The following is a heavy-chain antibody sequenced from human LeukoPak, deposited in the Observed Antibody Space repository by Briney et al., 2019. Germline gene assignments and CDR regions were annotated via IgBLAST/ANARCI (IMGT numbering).Heavy chain of an antibody. CDR1: GFSFITYG. J-gene: IGHJ4*02. CDR3: AKDRSMTTVTPFDN. D-gene: IGHD4-17*01. CDR2: IRYDGSNR. Sequence: GGSLRLSCAASGFSFITYGIHWVRQTPGKGLEWVAFIRYDGSNRFYADSVRGRFTISRDNSKNTVYLQMNSLRAEDTAVYYCAKDRSMTTVTPFDNWGQGTLVAVSS. V-gene: IGHV3-30*02.